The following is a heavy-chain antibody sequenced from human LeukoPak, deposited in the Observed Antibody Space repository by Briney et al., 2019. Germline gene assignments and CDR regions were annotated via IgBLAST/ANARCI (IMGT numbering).Heavy chain of an antibody. CDR1: GGSISSGDYY. J-gene: IGHJ4*02. D-gene: IGHD2-15*01. V-gene: IGHV4-30-4*01. Sequence: SSETLSLTCTVSGGSISSGDYYWSWIRQPPGEGLEWIGYIYYSGSTYYNPSLKSRVTISVDTSKNQLSLKLSSVTAADTAVYYCASLGTYCSGGSCYSFDYWGQGTLVTVSS. CDR3: ASLGTYCSGGSCYSFDY. CDR2: IYYSGST.